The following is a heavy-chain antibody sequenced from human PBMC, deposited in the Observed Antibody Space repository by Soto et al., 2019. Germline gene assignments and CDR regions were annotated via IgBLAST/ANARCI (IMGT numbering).Heavy chain of an antibody. J-gene: IGHJ4*02. V-gene: IGHV1-69*06. CDR2: IIPIFGTA. Sequence: SVKVSCKAPGGTFSSYAISWVRQAPGQGLEWMGGIIPIFGTANYAQKFQGRVTITADKSTSTAYMELSSLRSEDTAVYYCARDSYYYDSSGYYHYDYYFDYWGQGTLVTVSS. D-gene: IGHD3-22*01. CDR3: ARDSYYYDSSGYYHYDYYFDY. CDR1: GGTFSSYA.